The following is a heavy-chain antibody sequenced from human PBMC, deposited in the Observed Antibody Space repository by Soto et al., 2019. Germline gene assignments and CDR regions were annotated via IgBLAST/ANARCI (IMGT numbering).Heavy chain of an antibody. CDR1: GFSLSTSGVG. J-gene: IGHJ4*02. CDR3: AHRPSVDSSSWYDY. Sequence: SGPTLVNPTHTLTLTCTFSGFSLSTSGVGVGWIRQPPGKALEWLALIYWNDDKRYIPSLKSRLTITKDTSKNQVVLTMTNMDPVDTATYYWAHRPSVDSSSWYDYWGQGTLVTVSS. CDR2: IYWNDDK. V-gene: IGHV2-5*01. D-gene: IGHD6-13*01.